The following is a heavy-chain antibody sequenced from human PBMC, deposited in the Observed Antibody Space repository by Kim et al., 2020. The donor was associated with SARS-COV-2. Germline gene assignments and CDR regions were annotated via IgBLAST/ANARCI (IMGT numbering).Heavy chain of an antibody. J-gene: IGHJ5*02. CDR3: ARRGITMVRGVIANWFDP. Sequence: SETLSLTCTVSGGSISSGGYYWSWIRQHPGKGLEWIGYIYYSGSTYYNPSLKSRVTISVDTSKNQFSLKLSSVTAADTAVYYCARRGITMVRGVIANWFDPWGQGTLVTVSS. CDR1: GGSISSGGYY. V-gene: IGHV4-31*03. CDR2: IYYSGST. D-gene: IGHD3-10*01.